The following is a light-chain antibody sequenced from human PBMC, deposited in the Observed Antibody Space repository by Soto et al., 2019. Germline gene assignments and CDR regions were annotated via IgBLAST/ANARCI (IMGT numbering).Light chain of an antibody. CDR3: QRYESDLST. Sequence: DIQMTQSPSSLSASVGDRVTITCRASQSISSYLNWYQQKPGKAPKLLIYAASSLQSGVPSRFSGSGSGTEFTLTISSLQPDDLATYYCQRYESDLSTFGQGTKVDI. V-gene: IGKV1-39*01. J-gene: IGKJ1*01. CDR1: QSISSY. CDR2: AAS.